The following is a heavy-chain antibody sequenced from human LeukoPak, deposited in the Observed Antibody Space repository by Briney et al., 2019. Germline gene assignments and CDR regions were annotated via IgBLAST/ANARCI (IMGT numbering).Heavy chain of an antibody. CDR1: GGSIRDFY. CDR3: ASLAVPFGWYGGSYYWYMDV. V-gene: IGHV4-59*01. D-gene: IGHD6-19*01. J-gene: IGHJ6*03. CDR2: VYNSGIT. Sequence: SETLSLTCTVSGGSIRDFYWSWIRQSPERGLEFIGYVYNSGITEYNPSLKSRVTISLDTSKNQFSLELSSVTAADTAVYYCASLAVPFGWYGGSYYWYMDVWAEGTTVTVSS.